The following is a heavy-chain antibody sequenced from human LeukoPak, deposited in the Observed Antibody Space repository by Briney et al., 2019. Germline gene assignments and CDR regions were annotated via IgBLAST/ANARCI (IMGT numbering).Heavy chain of an antibody. J-gene: IGHJ5*02. CDR2: INPSGGST. Sequence: GASVKVSCKASGYTFTSYYMHWVRQAPGQGLEWMGIINPSGGSTSYAQKFQGRVTMTRDTSTSIVYMELSSLRSEDTAVYYCARAPYCGGDCYPNWFDPWGQGTLVTVSS. D-gene: IGHD2-21*02. CDR3: ARAPYCGGDCYPNWFDP. CDR1: GYTFTSYY. V-gene: IGHV1-46*01.